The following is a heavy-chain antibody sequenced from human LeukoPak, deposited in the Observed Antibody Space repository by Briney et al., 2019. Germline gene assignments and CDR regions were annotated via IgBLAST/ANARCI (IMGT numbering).Heavy chain of an antibody. D-gene: IGHD3-22*01. Sequence: SETLSLTCTVSGDSINNYYWSWIRQPPGKGLEWIGYIYHSGSTYYNPSLKSRVTISVDRSKNQFSLKLSSVTAADTAVYYCARTYYYDPAHFDIWGQGTMVTVSS. J-gene: IGHJ3*02. V-gene: IGHV4-59*04. CDR2: IYHSGST. CDR3: ARTYYYDPAHFDI. CDR1: GDSINNYY.